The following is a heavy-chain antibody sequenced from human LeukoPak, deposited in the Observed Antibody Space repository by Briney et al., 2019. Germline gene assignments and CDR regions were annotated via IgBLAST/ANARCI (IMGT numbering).Heavy chain of an antibody. V-gene: IGHV1-8*01. D-gene: IGHD6-19*01. CDR2: MNPNSGNT. Sequence: ASVKVSCKASGYTFTSYDINWVRQATGQGLEWMGWMNPNSGNTGYAQKFRGRVTMTRNTSISTAYMELSSLRSEDTAVYYCARGGWQWLVGVTVMDFDYWGQGTLVTVSS. J-gene: IGHJ4*02. CDR1: GYTFTSYD. CDR3: ARGGWQWLVGVTVMDFDY.